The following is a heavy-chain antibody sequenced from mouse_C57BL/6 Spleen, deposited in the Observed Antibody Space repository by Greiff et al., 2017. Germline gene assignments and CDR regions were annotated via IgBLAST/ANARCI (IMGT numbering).Heavy chain of an antibody. J-gene: IGHJ3*01. CDR2: IHPTSGST. D-gene: IGHD1-1*01. V-gene: IGHV1-64*01. Sequence: QVQLQQPGAELVKPGASVKLSCKASGYTFTSYWMHWVKQRPGQGLEWIGMIHPTSGSTNYNEKFKSKATLTVDTSSSTAYMQLSSLTSEDSAVYYCARGLDYGSSIWFAYWGQGTLVTASA. CDR3: ARGLDYGSSIWFAY. CDR1: GYTFTSYW.